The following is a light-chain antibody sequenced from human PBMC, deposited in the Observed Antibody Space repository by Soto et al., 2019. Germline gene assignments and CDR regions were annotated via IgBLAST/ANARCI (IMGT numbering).Light chain of an antibody. J-gene: IGLJ3*02. V-gene: IGLV2-14*01. CDR1: SSDIGAYDF. CDR2: EVS. Sequence: QSALTQPASVSGSPGQSITISCTGTSSDIGAYDFVSWYQQYPGKAPKLMIYEVSNRPSGVSNRFSGSKSGNTASLTISGLQAEDEADIYCTSYTSSSTLWVFGGGTKLTVL. CDR3: TSYTSSSTLWV.